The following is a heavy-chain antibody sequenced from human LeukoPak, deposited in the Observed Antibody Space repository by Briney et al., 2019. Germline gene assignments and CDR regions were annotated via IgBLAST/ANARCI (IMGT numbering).Heavy chain of an antibody. Sequence: GGSLRLSCAASGFTFSSYQMNWLRQAPRKGLEGVSYFSSSCNNIYYADSVKGRLPRSRDNAKNSVYLQMNRLRAEDTAVYYCARDCSGGSCYVGYYYYMDVWGKGTTVTVSS. CDR1: GFTFSSYQ. V-gene: IGHV3-48*03. J-gene: IGHJ6*03. CDR2: FSSSCNNI. D-gene: IGHD2-15*01. CDR3: ARDCSGGSCYVGYYYYMDV.